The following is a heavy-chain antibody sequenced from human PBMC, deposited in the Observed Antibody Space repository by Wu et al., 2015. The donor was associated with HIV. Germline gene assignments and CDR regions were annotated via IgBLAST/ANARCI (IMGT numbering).Heavy chain of an antibody. J-gene: IGHJ6*03. CDR3: ARGGPDCSSTSCYRSADYYYYMDV. CDR2: FDPEDGKT. D-gene: IGHD2-2*02. CDR1: GNSLTELS. V-gene: IGHV1-24*01. Sequence: HVQLEQSGAVVRKPGASVRVPCKVSGNSLTELSIHWVRQTPGKGLEWMGGFDPEDGKTIYAQRFQGRFAMTEDRSTDTAYLDLKSLRSEDTAVYYCARGGPDCSSTSCYRSADYYYYMDVWGKGTTVTVSS.